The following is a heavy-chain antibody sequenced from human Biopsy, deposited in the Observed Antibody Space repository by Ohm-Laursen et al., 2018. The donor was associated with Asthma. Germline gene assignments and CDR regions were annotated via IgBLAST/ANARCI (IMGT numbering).Heavy chain of an antibody. V-gene: IGHV1-69*01. D-gene: IGHD6-19*01. CDR2: IMTVFGTT. CDR3: ARCQVGYSSGWSLLLKKIYYSGMDV. J-gene: IGHJ6*02. Sequence: GSSVKASCKAPAGTFSNFAISWARQAPGQGLEWLGGIMTVFGTTNYAQKLQGRATITADESTSTAYKEVTSLRSEDTAIYYCARCQVGYSSGWSLLLKKIYYSGMDVWGQGTAVTVSS. CDR1: AGTFSNFA.